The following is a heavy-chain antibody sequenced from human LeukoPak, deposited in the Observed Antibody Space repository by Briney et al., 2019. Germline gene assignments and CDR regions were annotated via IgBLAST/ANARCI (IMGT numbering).Heavy chain of an antibody. CDR2: INPSGGNT. V-gene: IGHV1-46*01. CDR1: GYTFTGYY. D-gene: IGHD1-26*01. J-gene: IGHJ4*02. CDR3: ARSGRGTYYYFDL. Sequence: ASVKVSCKASGYTFTGYYMHWVRQAPGQGLEWMGIINPSGGNTNYAQKFQGRVSMTADTSTSTAYMELRSLRSDDTAVYYCARSGRGTYYYFDLWGQGTLVTVSS.